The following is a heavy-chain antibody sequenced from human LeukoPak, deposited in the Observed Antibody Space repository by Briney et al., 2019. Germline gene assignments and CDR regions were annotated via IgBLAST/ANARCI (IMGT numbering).Heavy chain of an antibody. Sequence: ASVKVSCKASGGTFSSYAISWVRQAPGQGLEWMGWMNPNSGNTGYAQKFQGRVTMTRNTSISTAYMELSSLRSEDTAVYYCARSVTAAANYYYMDVWGKGTTVTVSS. CDR3: ARSVTAAANYYYMDV. CDR2: MNPNSGNT. D-gene: IGHD6-13*01. J-gene: IGHJ6*03. CDR1: GGTFSSYA. V-gene: IGHV1-8*02.